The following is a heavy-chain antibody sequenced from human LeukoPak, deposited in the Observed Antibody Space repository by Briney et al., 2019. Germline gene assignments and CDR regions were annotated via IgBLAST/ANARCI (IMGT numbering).Heavy chain of an antibody. Sequence: PGGSLRLSCAASGFTFSSFSMNWVRQTPGKGLEWVSYISTSSNTIYYADSVKGRFTISRDNAKNSLFLQMDSLGGEDTAVYYCVRDYYNSSGYYFGDHWGQGTLVTVSS. CDR3: VRDYYNSSGYYFGDH. D-gene: IGHD3-22*01. CDR1: GFTFSSFS. CDR2: ISTSSNTI. V-gene: IGHV3-48*01. J-gene: IGHJ4*02.